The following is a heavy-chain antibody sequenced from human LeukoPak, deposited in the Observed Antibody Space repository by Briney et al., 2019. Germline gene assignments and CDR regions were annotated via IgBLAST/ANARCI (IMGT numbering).Heavy chain of an antibody. V-gene: IGHV3-23*01. CDR3: ARGGGYSYGSFDY. D-gene: IGHD5-18*01. CDR1: GFTFSNYG. Sequence: GGSLRLSCAASGFTFSNYGMSWVRQAPGKGLEWVSTISGSGDTTYYADSVKGRFTISRDNSKNTLYLQMNSLRAEDTAVYYCARGGGYSYGSFDYWGQGTLVTVSS. CDR2: ISGSGDTT. J-gene: IGHJ4*02.